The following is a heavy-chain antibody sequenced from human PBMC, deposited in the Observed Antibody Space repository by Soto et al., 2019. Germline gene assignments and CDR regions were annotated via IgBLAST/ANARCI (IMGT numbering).Heavy chain of an antibody. J-gene: IGHJ4*02. CDR1: GFPFDDYS. Sequence: GGSLRLSCAASGFPFDDYSMNWVRQVPGKGLEWVSSISSSSSYIYYADSVKGRFTISRDNAKNSLYLQMNSLRAEDTAVYYCAIDKCSSTSCYSIWGQGTQVTVSS. V-gene: IGHV3-21*01. D-gene: IGHD2-2*01. CDR2: ISSSSSYI. CDR3: AIDKCSSTSCYSI.